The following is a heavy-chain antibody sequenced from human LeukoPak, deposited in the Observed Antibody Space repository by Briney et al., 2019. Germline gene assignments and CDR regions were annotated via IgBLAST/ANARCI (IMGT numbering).Heavy chain of an antibody. CDR3: ASQPSAVAGNY. CDR2: IKPNGGEE. CDR1: GFTFSNYW. D-gene: IGHD6-19*01. V-gene: IGHV3-7*02. J-gene: IGHJ4*01. Sequence: GGSLRLSCATSGFTFSNYWMTWVRQAPGRGLEWVANIKPNGGEEYYVDSVKGRFTISRDNAKNALYLQMNSLTAEDTAVYYCASQPSAVAGNYWGHGTLVTVSS.